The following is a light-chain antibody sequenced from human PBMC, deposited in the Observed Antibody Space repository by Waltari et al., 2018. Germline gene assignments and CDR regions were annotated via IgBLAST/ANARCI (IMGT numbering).Light chain of an antibody. J-gene: IGLJ2*01. CDR3: CSQSSYNGVI. V-gene: IGLV2-14*03. CDR1: SSDVGSDDS. CDR2: DVN. Sequence: QSALSQPASVSGSPGQSITISCTGSSSDVGSDDSVSWYQDHPGQAPKVIIYDVNNRPSGVSDRFSGSKSGNTASLTISGLQAEDEANYYCCSQSSYNGVIFGGGTKLTVL.